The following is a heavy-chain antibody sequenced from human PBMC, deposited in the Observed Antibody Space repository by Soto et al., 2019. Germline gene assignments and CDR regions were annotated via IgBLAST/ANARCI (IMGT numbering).Heavy chain of an antibody. CDR2: IKQDGSEK. Sequence: GGSLRLSCAASGFTFSSYWMSWVRQAPGKGLEWVANIKQDGSEKYYVDSVKGRFTISRDNAKNSLYLQMNSLRAEDTAVYYCARPFGGGNLYYFDYWGQGTLVTVSS. CDR3: ARPFGGGNLYYFDY. J-gene: IGHJ4*02. V-gene: IGHV3-7*01. CDR1: GFTFSSYW. D-gene: IGHD3-16*01.